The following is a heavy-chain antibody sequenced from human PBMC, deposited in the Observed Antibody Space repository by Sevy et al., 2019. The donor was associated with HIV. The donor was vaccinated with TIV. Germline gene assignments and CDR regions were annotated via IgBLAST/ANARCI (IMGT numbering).Heavy chain of an antibody. V-gene: IGHV3-43*01. Sequence: GGSLRLSCAASGFTFDDYTMHWVRQAPGKGLEWVSLISWDGGSTYYADSVKGRFTISRDNSKNSLYLQMNSLRTEDTALYYCAKDKDSRASYYYYYGMDVWDQGTTVTVSS. J-gene: IGHJ6*02. CDR1: GFTFDDYT. CDR2: ISWDGGST. CDR3: AKDKDSRASYYYYYGMDV.